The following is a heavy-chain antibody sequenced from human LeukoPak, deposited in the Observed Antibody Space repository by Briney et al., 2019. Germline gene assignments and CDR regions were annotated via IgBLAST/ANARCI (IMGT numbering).Heavy chain of an antibody. CDR1: GYIFTKYD. J-gene: IGHJ4*02. D-gene: IGHD6-13*01. CDR2: ITPYNGNA. CDR3: ARETKDGVFFDY. Sequence: ASVKVSCKTSGYIFTKYDISWVRQAPGQGPEWMGWITPYNGNAQSAPKFEGRVTMTPDTSASTAYLELRGLKSDDTAVYYCARETKDGVFFDYWGQGTLVIVSS. V-gene: IGHV1-18*01.